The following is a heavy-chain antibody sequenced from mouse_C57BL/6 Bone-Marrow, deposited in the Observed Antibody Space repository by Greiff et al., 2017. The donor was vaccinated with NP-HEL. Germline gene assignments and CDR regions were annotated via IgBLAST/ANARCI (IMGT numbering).Heavy chain of an antibody. J-gene: IGHJ1*03. Sequence: VQLQQSGAELVRPGASVTLSCKASGYTFTDYEMHWVKQTPVHGLEWIGAIDPETGGTAYNQKFKGKAILTADKSSSTAYMELRSLTSEDSAVYYCTRRSVWLRRYFDVWGTGTTVTVSS. CDR2: IDPETGGT. CDR3: TRRSVWLRRYFDV. V-gene: IGHV1-15*01. D-gene: IGHD2-2*01. CDR1: GYTFTDYE.